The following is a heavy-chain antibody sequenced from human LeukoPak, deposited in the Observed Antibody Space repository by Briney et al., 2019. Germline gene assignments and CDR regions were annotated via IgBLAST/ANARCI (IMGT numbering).Heavy chain of an antibody. V-gene: IGHV1-2*02. D-gene: IGHD3-10*01. J-gene: IGHJ6*03. CDR2: MNPNSGGT. CDR1: GYTFTSYD. CDR3: ARGPKFGDYYYYMDV. Sequence: ASVKVSCKASGYTFTSYDINWVRQATGQGLEWMGWMNPNSGGTNYAQKFQGRVTMTRDTSISTAYMELSRLRSDDTAVYYCARGPKFGDYYYYMDVWGKGTTVTVSS.